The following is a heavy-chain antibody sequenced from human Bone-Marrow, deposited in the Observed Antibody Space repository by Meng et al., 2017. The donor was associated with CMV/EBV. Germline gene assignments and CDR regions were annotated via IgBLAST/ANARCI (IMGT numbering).Heavy chain of an antibody. V-gene: IGHV3-30-3*01. CDR1: GFTFSSYE. D-gene: IGHD2-15*01. J-gene: IGHJ6*02. CDR3: ARGECSGVSCYSHYYYGMDV. CDR2: ISYDGSKK. Sequence: GESLKISCAASGFTFSSYEMNWVRQAPGKRLEWVGVISYDGSKKYYADSVKGRFTIFRDDSKNTLYLQMNSLRGEDTAVYYCARGECSGVSCYSHYYYGMDVWGQGTTVTFSS.